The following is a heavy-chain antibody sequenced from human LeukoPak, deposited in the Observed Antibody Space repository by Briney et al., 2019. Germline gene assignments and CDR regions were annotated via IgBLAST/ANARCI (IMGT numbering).Heavy chain of an antibody. V-gene: IGHV4-39*07. D-gene: IGHD3-3*01. J-gene: IGHJ5*02. CDR1: GGSISSSSYY. Sequence: SETLSLTCTVSGGSISSSSYYWGWIRQPPGKGLEWIGSIYYSGSTYYNPSLKSRVTISVDTSKNQFSLKLSSVTAADTAVYYCARGDYDFWSGYYGFDPWGQGTLVTVSS. CDR2: IYYSGST. CDR3: ARGDYDFWSGYYGFDP.